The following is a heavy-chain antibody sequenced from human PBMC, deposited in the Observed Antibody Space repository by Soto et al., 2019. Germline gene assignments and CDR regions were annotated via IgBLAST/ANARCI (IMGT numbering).Heavy chain of an antibody. D-gene: IGHD2-15*01. CDR2: IYWDDDK. CDR1: GFSLSTSGVG. Sequence: QITLKESGPTLVKPTQTLTLTCTFSGFSLSTSGVGVGWIRQPPGKALEWLALIYWDDDKRYSPSLKSRLTITNDTXKNXVXHTMTNMDPVDTATYYCALRRGYCSGGSCYSIWFDPWGQGTLVTVSS. J-gene: IGHJ5*02. V-gene: IGHV2-5*02. CDR3: ALRRGYCSGGSCYSIWFDP.